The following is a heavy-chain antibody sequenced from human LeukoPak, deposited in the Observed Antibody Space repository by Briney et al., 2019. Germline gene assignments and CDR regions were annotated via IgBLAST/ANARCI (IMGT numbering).Heavy chain of an antibody. Sequence: PSETLSLTCTVSGGSISSGGYYWSWIRQPAGKGLEWIGRIYTSGSTNYNPSLKSRVTMSVDTSKNQFSLKLSSVTAADTAVYYCAASRVTMIVVVIARKGSAFDIWGQGTMVTVSS. CDR2: IYTSGST. V-gene: IGHV4-61*02. J-gene: IGHJ3*02. D-gene: IGHD3-22*01. CDR3: AASRVTMIVVVIARKGSAFDI. CDR1: GGSISSGGYY.